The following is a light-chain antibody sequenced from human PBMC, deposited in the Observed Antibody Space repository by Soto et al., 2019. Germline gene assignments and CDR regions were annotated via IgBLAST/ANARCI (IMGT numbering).Light chain of an antibody. Sequence: AIQLTQSPSSLSASVGDRVTITCRASQGISSALAWYQQKPGKAPKLLIYDASSLESGVPSRFSGSGPGTDFTLTISSLQPEDFATYYCQQFNNYPLFGQGTRLEIK. CDR1: QGISSA. CDR3: QQFNNYPL. V-gene: IGKV1D-13*01. J-gene: IGKJ5*01. CDR2: DAS.